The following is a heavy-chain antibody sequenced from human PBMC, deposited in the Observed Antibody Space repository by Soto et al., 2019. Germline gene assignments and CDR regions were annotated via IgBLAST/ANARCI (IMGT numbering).Heavy chain of an antibody. Sequence: SETLSLTCAVYGGSFSGYYWSWIRQPPGKGLEWIGEIDHSGGTNYNPSLKSRVTISVDTSKNQFSLKLSSVTAADTAVYYCARHFVATGGRYFDLWGRGTLVTVSS. CDR3: ARHFVATGGRYFDL. J-gene: IGHJ2*01. V-gene: IGHV4-34*01. CDR1: GGSFSGYY. D-gene: IGHD6-13*01. CDR2: IDHSGGT.